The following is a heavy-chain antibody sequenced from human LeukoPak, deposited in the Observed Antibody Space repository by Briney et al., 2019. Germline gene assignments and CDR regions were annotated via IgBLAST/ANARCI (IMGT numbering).Heavy chain of an antibody. CDR1: GFSFRNTW. D-gene: IGHD1-26*01. V-gene: IGHV3-7*01. CDR3: ATLNWDDGEVSGFDH. Sequence: GGSLRLSCTASGFSFRNTWMSWVRQAPGKGLEWVANIKKDETEIYYADSVKGRFTISRDNAKRSLYLQMNVLRAADTAVYYCATLNWDDGEVSGFDHWGRGSMVTVSS. CDR2: IKKDETEI. J-gene: IGHJ5*02.